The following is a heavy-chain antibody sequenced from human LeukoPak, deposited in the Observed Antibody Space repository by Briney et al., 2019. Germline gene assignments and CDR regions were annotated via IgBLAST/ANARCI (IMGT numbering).Heavy chain of an antibody. CDR2: IYPGDSDT. D-gene: IGHD6-19*01. CDR3: ARPRSYQCAFDI. CDR1: GYHFTRYW. V-gene: IGHV5-51*01. J-gene: IGHJ3*02. Sequence: GGSLEISWKGSGYHFTRYWIGGVRQVPGKGLEGMRIIYPGDSDTRYSPSFQGQITISAAKSISTAYLQSSSLKASHTAMSFCARPRSYQCAFDIWGQGTMVTVSS.